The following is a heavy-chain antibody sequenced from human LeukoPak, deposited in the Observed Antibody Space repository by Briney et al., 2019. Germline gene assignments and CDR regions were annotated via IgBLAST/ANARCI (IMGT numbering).Heavy chain of an antibody. CDR3: ARDLAAVGYCSGGSCPGRY. CDR1: GYTFTSYD. J-gene: IGHJ4*02. D-gene: IGHD2-15*01. Sequence: ASVKVSCKASGYTFTSYDINWVRQAPGQGLEWMGWISAYNGNTNYAQKLQGRVTMTTDTSTSTAYMELRSLRSDDTAVYYCARDLAAVGYCSGGSCPGRYWGQGTLVTVSS. V-gene: IGHV1-18*01. CDR2: ISAYNGNT.